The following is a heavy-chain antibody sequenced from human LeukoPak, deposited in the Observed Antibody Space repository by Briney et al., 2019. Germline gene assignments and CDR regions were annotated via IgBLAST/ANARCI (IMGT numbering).Heavy chain of an antibody. CDR2: IDPSDSYT. V-gene: IGHV5-10-1*04. J-gene: IGHJ4*02. D-gene: IGHD6-13*01. Sequence: PGGSLRLSCKGSGYSFTSYWISWVRQMPGKGLEWMGNIDPSDSYTNYSPSFQGQVTISADKSISTAYLQWSSLKASDTAMYYCARHIDSGTWHAPGFDYWGQGTLVTVSS. CDR1: GYSFTSYW. CDR3: ARHIDSGTWHAPGFDY.